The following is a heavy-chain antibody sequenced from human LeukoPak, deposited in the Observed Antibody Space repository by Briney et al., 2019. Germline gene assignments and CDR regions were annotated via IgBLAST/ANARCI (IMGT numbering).Heavy chain of an antibody. D-gene: IGHD3-3*01. CDR3: ARAGFLEWLSSEPHAFDI. CDR1: GYTFTGYY. V-gene: IGHV1-2*02. Sequence: ASVKVSCKASGYTFTGYYMHWVRQAPGQGLEWMGGINPNSGGTNYAQKFQGRVTMTRDTSISTAYMELSRLRSDDTAVYYCARAGFLEWLSSEPHAFDIWGQGTMVTVSS. CDR2: INPNSGGT. J-gene: IGHJ3*02.